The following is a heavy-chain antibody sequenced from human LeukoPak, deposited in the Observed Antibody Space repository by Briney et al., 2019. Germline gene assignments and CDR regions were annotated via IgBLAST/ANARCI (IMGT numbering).Heavy chain of an antibody. CDR1: GGSFSGYY. D-gene: IGHD3-22*01. J-gene: IGHJ6*03. CDR3: ARGNYYDSSGYYPCYYYMDV. CDR2: INHSGST. Sequence: SETLSLTCAVYGGSFSGYYWSWIRQPPGKGLEWIGEINHSGSTNYNPSLKSRVTISVGTSKNQFSLKLSSVTAADTAVYYCARGNYYDSSGYYPCYYYMDVWGKGTTVTVSS. V-gene: IGHV4-34*01.